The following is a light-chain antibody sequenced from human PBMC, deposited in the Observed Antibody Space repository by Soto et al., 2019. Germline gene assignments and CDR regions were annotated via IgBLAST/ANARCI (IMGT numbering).Light chain of an antibody. Sequence: SVLTQPASVSGSPGQSITISCTGTSSDVGGYNYVSWYQQHPGKAPKLMIYDVSNRPSGVSNRFSGSKSGNTDSLTISGLQAEDEADYYCSSYTSSSTHLFGEGTKLTVL. J-gene: IGLJ2*01. CDR1: SSDVGGYNY. CDR2: DVS. V-gene: IGLV2-14*01. CDR3: SSYTSSSTHL.